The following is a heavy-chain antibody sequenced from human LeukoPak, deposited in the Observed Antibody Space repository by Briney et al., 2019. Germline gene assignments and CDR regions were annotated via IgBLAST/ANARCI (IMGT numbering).Heavy chain of an antibody. D-gene: IGHD6-19*01. V-gene: IGHV3-30*02. CDR3: AKDLAVAARPWDY. CDR2: IRYDGSNK. CDR1: GFTFSSYG. Sequence: GGSLRLSCAASGFTFSSYGMHWVRQAPGKGLEWGAFIRYDGSNKYYADSVKGRFTISRDNSKNTLYLQMNSLRAEDTAVYYCAKDLAVAARPWDYWGQGTLVTVSS. J-gene: IGHJ4*02.